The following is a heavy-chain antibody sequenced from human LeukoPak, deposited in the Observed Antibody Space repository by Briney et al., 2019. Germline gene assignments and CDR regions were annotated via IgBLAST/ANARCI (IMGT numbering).Heavy chain of an antibody. D-gene: IGHD3-22*01. J-gene: IGHJ4*02. CDR1: GFTFSSYG. CDR2: TSGSGGST. V-gene: IGHV3-23*01. Sequence: PGGTLRLSCAASGFTFSSYGMSWVRQAPGKGLEWVSATSGSGGSTYYADSVKGRFTISRDNSKNTLYLQMNSLRAEDTAVYYCAKADSYYDSSGYLDWGQGTLVTVSS. CDR3: AKADSYYDSSGYLD.